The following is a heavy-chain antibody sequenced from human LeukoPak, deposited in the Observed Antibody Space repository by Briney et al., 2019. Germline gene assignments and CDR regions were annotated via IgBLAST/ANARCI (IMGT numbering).Heavy chain of an antibody. Sequence: ASVKVSCKASGYTFTSYDINWVRQATGQGLEWMGWMNPNSGNTGSAQKFQGRVTMTRNTSISTAYMELSSLRSEDTAVYYCARAPSITGTTPPGYWGQGTLVTVSS. CDR1: GYTFTSYD. CDR3: ARAPSITGTTPPGY. CDR2: MNPNSGNT. V-gene: IGHV1-8*01. D-gene: IGHD1-7*01. J-gene: IGHJ4*02.